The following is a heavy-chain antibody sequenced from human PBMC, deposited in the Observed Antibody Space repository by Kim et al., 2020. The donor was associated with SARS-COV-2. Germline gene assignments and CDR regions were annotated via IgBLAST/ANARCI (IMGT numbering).Heavy chain of an antibody. D-gene: IGHD1-26*01. Sequence: ASVKVSCKASGYTFTSYGISWVRQAPGQGLEWMGWISAYNGNTNYAQKLQGRVTMTTDTSTSTAYMELRSLRSDDTAVYYCARFSGGATTFWARYYGMDVWGQGTTVTVSS. J-gene: IGHJ6*02. CDR3: ARFSGGATTFWARYYGMDV. CDR1: GYTFTSYG. V-gene: IGHV1-18*01. CDR2: ISAYNGNT.